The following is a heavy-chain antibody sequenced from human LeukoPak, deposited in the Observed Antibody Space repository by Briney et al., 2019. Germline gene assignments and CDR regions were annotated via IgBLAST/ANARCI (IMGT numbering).Heavy chain of an antibody. V-gene: IGHV1-3*01. D-gene: IGHD1-26*01. CDR1: GYTFTGYA. Sequence: ASVKVSCKASGYTFTGYAMHWVRQAPGQRLEWMGWINAGNGNTKYSQKFQGRVTITRDTSASTAYMELSSLRSEDTAVYYCARDSVGAYYFDYWGQGTLVTVSS. CDR2: INAGNGNT. J-gene: IGHJ4*02. CDR3: ARDSVGAYYFDY.